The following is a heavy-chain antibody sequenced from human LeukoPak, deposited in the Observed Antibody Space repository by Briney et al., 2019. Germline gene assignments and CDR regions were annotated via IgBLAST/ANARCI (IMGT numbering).Heavy chain of an antibody. J-gene: IGHJ2*01. Sequence: ASVRVSCKASGYTFTSYDIHWVRQATGQGLEWMGWMNPNSGNTGYAQKFQGRVTMTRNTSISTAYMELSSLRSEDTAVYYCARGRGDSSGYFDWYFDLWGRGTLVTVSS. CDR3: ARGRGDSSGYFDWYFDL. CDR2: MNPNSGNT. D-gene: IGHD3-22*01. CDR1: GYTFTSYD. V-gene: IGHV1-8*01.